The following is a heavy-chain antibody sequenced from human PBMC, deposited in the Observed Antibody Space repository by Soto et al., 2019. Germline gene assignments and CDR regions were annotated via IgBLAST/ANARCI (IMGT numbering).Heavy chain of an antibody. Sequence: EVQLVESGGGLVQPGGSLRLSCAASGFTFSNYDMHWVRQATGKGLEWVSAIHAAGDTYYPGSVKGRFTVSRDIAKNSVYLQMNNLRAGDTAVYFCARGRCSSPCCYFDLHGMDVWGQGTTVTVSS. CDR2: IHAAGDT. J-gene: IGHJ6*02. CDR3: ARGRCSSPCCYFDLHGMDV. D-gene: IGHD2-2*01. V-gene: IGHV3-13*04. CDR1: GFTFSNYD.